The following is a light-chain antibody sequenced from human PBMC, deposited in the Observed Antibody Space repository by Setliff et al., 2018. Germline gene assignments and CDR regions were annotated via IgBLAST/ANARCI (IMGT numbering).Light chain of an antibody. CDR1: SSNIGGNT. Sequence: QSVLTQPPSTSGTPGQRVTISCSGSSSNIGGNTVNWYQQLPGTAPRLLIFSNNDRPSGVSNRFTGSKSGNTASLTISGLQAEDEADYYCCSYAGSSTYVFGTGTKVTVL. CDR2: SNN. V-gene: IGLV1-44*01. J-gene: IGLJ1*01. CDR3: CSYAGSSTYV.